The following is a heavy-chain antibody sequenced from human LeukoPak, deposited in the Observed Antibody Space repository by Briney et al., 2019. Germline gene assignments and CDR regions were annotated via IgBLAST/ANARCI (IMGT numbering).Heavy chain of an antibody. CDR2: IYYSGST. D-gene: IGHD3-10*01. V-gene: IGHV4-39*01. Sequence: SETLSLTCTVSGGSISSSSYSWGWIRQPPGKGLEWIGSIYYSGSTYYNPSLKSRVTISVDTSKNQFSLKLSSVTAADTAVYYCARQGHYYGSGLNWFDPWGQGTLVTVSP. CDR3: ARQGHYYGSGLNWFDP. J-gene: IGHJ5*02. CDR1: GGSISSSSYS.